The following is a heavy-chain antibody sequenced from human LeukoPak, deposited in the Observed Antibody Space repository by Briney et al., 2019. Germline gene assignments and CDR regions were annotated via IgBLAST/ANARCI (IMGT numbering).Heavy chain of an antibody. CDR1: GGSISSYY. CDR2: IYYSEST. CDR3: ARERNYDVLTGYYRGPPSYYFDY. V-gene: IGHV4-59*01. J-gene: IGHJ4*02. D-gene: IGHD3-9*01. Sequence: SETLSLTCTVSGGSISSYYWGWIRQPPGKGLEWIGYIYYSESTNYNPSLKSRVTISIDASKNQFSLKLSPVTAADTAVYYCARERNYDVLTGYYRGPPSYYFDYWGQGTLVTVSS.